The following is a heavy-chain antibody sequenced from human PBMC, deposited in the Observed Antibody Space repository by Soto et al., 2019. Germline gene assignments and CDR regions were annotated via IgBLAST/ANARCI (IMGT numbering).Heavy chain of an antibody. D-gene: IGHD1-26*01. V-gene: IGHV1-18*01. CDR1: GYTFTSYG. CDR3: ARDGSSGSYLNWFDP. J-gene: IGHJ5*02. Sequence: ASVKVSCKASGYTFTSYGISCVRQAPGQGLEWMGWISAYNGNTNYAQKLQGRVTMTTDTSTSTAYMELRSLRSDDTAVYYCARDGSSGSYLNWFDPWGQGTLVTVSS. CDR2: ISAYNGNT.